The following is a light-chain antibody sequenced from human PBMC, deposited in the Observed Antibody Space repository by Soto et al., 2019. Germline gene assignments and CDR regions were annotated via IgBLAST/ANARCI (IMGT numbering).Light chain of an antibody. J-gene: IGKJ1*01. V-gene: IGKV1-5*03. CDR3: QHYNSYSEA. Sequence: DIQSTQSPSTLSGSVGDRVTITCRASQTISSWLAWYQQKPGKAPKLLIYKASTLKSGVPSRFSGSGSGTEFTLTISSLQPDDFATYYCQHYNSYSEAFGQVGKVDIK. CDR2: KAS. CDR1: QTISSW.